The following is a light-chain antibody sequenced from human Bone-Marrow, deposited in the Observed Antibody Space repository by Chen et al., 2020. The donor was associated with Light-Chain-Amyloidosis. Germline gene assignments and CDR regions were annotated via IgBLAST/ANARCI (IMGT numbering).Light chain of an antibody. CDR3: QSADSSGTYEVI. CDR1: DLPTKY. CDR2: RDT. J-gene: IGLJ2*01. V-gene: IGLV3-25*03. Sequence: SYELTQPPSVSVSPGQTARITCSGDDLPTKYAYWYQQKPGQAPVLVIHRDTERPSGISERFSGPSSGTTDTLNISGVQAEDEADYHCQSADSSGTYEVIFGGGTKLTVL.